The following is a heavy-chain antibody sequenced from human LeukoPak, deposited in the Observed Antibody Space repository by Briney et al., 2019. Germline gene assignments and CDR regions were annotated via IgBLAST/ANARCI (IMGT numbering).Heavy chain of an antibody. CDR2: ISGYDGNT. D-gene: IGHD2-8*01. CDR1: GYTFSRFG. Sequence: ASVKVSCKTSGYTFSRFGISWVRPAPGQGLEWMGWISGYDGNTNYPQRLQGRVTIPPDTSTSTAYMELRNLRSDDTAVYYCARESSNGWFDPWGQGTLVTVSS. CDR3: ARESSNGWFDP. V-gene: IGHV1-18*01. J-gene: IGHJ5*02.